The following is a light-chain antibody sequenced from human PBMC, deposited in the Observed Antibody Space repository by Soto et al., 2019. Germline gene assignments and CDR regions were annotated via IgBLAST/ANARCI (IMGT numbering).Light chain of an antibody. CDR1: QSVSSSY. CDR2: GAS. V-gene: IGKV3-20*01. CDR3: QQYGGSPWT. Sequence: EIVLTQSPGTLSLSPGERATLSCRASQSVSSSYLAWYQQKPGQAPRLLIYGASSRATGIPDRFSGSGSGTDFTLTISRLEPEDVAVYYCQQYGGSPWTFGQGTNVEIK. J-gene: IGKJ1*01.